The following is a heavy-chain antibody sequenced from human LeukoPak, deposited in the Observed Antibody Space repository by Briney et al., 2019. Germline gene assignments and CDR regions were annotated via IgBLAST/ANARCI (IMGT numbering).Heavy chain of an antibody. CDR1: GYTFTSYD. Sequence: ASVMVSCKASGYTFTSYDINWVRQAPGQGLEWMGWISGSNGNTNYAQKLQGRVTMTTDTSTGTAYMELRSLRSDDTAVYYCARSGRGTYYYFDYWGQGTLVTVSS. V-gene: IGHV1-18*01. D-gene: IGHD1-26*01. CDR3: ARSGRGTYYYFDY. J-gene: IGHJ4*02. CDR2: ISGSNGNT.